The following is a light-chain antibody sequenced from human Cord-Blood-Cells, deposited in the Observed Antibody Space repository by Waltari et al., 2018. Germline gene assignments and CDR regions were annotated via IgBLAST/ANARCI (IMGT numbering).Light chain of an antibody. CDR3: SSYTSSSTLV. Sequence: QSALTQPAAVSGSPGPSITISCTGTSSDVGGYNYVSWYQQHPGTAPNLMIYGVSNRPSGVSNRFSGSKSGNTASLTISGLQAEDEADYYCSSYTSSSTLVFGGGTKLTVL. J-gene: IGLJ2*01. CDR1: SSDVGGYNY. CDR2: GVS. V-gene: IGLV2-14*01.